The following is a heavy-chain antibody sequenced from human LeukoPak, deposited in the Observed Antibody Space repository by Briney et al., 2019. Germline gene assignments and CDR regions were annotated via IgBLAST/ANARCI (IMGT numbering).Heavy chain of an antibody. Sequence: ASVKVSCKASGYTFTSYAMNWVRQAPGQGLEWMGWINTNTGNPTYAQGFTGRFVFSLDTSVSTAYLQISSLKAEDTAVYYCAREGRSGYYVHPFDYWGQGTLVTVSS. CDR1: GYTFTSYA. J-gene: IGHJ4*02. CDR3: AREGRSGYYVHPFDY. CDR2: INTNTGNP. V-gene: IGHV7-4-1*02. D-gene: IGHD3-22*01.